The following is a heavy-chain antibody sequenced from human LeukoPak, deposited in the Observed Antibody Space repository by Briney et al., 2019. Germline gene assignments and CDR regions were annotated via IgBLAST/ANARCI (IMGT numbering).Heavy chain of an antibody. CDR1: GYTFTAYY. J-gene: IGHJ5*02. Sequence: GASVKVSCKTSGYTFTAYYMHWVRQAPGQGLGWMGRINPNSGGTNYAQKFQGRVTMTRDTSISTAYMELSRLRSDDTAAYYCAGDMGWLQPDNWFDPWGQGTLVTVSS. V-gene: IGHV1-2*06. D-gene: IGHD5-24*01. CDR3: AGDMGWLQPDNWFDP. CDR2: INPNSGGT.